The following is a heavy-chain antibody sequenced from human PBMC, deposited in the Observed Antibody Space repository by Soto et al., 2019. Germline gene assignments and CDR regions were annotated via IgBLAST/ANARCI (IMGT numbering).Heavy chain of an antibody. D-gene: IGHD6-6*01. Sequence: QVQLVQSGAEVKKPGASVKVSCKASGYTFTSYDFNWVRQATGQGLEWMGWMNPNSGNTGYAQKFEGRVTMTSNTAISTDYMERSSLRSEDTAVYYCARRGLSSSSTFRYFYYGMDAWGQGTTVTVSS. J-gene: IGHJ6*02. V-gene: IGHV1-8*01. CDR3: ARRGLSSSSTFRYFYYGMDA. CDR2: MNPNSGNT. CDR1: GYTFTSYD.